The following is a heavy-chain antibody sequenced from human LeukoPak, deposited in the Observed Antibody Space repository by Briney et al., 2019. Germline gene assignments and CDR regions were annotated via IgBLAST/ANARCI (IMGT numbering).Heavy chain of an antibody. CDR3: AKEEAITASVPRFDY. V-gene: IGHV3-23*01. CDR2: LSRIGDT. CDR1: GVTFSNYD. J-gene: IGHJ4*02. Sequence: AGSLRLSCAASGVTFSNYDMSWVRQAPGKGLEWVSALSRIGDTYYTDSLKGRFAVSRDTSKNTLYLHMHSLSAEDTAIYYCAKEEAITASVPRFDYWGQGTLVTVSS. D-gene: IGHD5-18*01.